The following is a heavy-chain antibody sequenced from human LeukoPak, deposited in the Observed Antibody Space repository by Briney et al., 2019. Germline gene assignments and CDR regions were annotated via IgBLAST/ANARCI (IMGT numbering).Heavy chain of an antibody. CDR2: IIPIFGTA. Sequence: SVKVSCKASGGTFSSYAISWVRQAPGQGLEWMGGIIPIFGTANYAQKFQGRVTITADESTSTAYMELSSLRSEDTAVYYCARDFPKVLGYYYMDVWGKGATVTVSS. J-gene: IGHJ6*03. V-gene: IGHV1-69*01. CDR3: ARDFPKVLGYYYMDV. D-gene: IGHD3-16*01. CDR1: GGTFSSYA.